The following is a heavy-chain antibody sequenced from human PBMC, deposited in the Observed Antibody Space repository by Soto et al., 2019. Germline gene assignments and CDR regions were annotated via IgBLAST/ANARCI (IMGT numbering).Heavy chain of an antibody. D-gene: IGHD1-26*01. Sequence: EVQLLESGGGLVQPGGSLRLSCAASGFTFSSYAMTWVRQAPGKGLEYVSGISISGGSTYYADSVKGRFTISRDNSKNTLYLQKNSLRAEDTAIYYCAKRFSGSQTAGADYWGQGTLVAVSS. CDR1: GFTFSSYA. CDR2: ISISGGST. V-gene: IGHV3-23*01. CDR3: AKRFSGSQTAGADY. J-gene: IGHJ4*02.